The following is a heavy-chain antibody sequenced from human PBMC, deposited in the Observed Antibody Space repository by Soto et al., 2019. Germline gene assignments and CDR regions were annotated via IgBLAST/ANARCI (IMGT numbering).Heavy chain of an antibody. J-gene: IGHJ4*02. CDR1: GYSISSINW. CDR3: ARRIVATETFDY. D-gene: IGHD5-12*01. V-gene: IGHV4-28*01. CDR2: IYYSGST. Sequence: SETLSLTCAVSGYSISSINWWGWFRQPPGKGLEWIGYIYYSGSTYYNPSLKSRVTMSVDTSKNQFSLKLSSVTAVDTAVYYCARRIVATETFDYWGQGILVTVS.